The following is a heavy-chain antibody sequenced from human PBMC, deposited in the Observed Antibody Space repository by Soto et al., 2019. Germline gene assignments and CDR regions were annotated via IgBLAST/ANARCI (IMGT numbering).Heavy chain of an antibody. J-gene: IGHJ4*02. CDR1: GCTFTSSA. CDR2: IVVGCGNT. CDR3: AAEGGSCNCEGLGFDY. D-gene: IGHD2-15*01. V-gene: IGHV1-58*01. Sequence: QMQLVQSGAEVKKPGTSVKVSCKASGCTFTSSAVQWVRQARGQRLEWIGWIVVGCGNTNYAQKFQERVTITRDLSTSTAYVEMSRLRAEDTAVYYCAAEGGSCNCEGLGFDYWGQGTLVTVSS.